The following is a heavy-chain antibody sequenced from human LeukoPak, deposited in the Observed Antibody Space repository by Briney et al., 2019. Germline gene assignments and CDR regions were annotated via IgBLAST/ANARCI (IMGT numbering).Heavy chain of an antibody. J-gene: IGHJ4*02. CDR1: GFTFSRYA. Sequence: GGSLRLSCAASGFTFSRYAMSWVRQAPGKGLEWVSAISASGGSTYYADSVKGRFTISRDNSKNTLYLQMNSLRAEDTAVYYCAKPEGGLEFDYWGQGTLVTVSS. D-gene: IGHD3-3*01. CDR3: AKPEGGLEFDY. CDR2: ISASGGST. V-gene: IGHV3-23*01.